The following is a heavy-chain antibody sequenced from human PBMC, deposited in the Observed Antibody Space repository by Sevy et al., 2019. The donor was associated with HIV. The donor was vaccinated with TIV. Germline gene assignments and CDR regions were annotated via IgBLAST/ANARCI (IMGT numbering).Heavy chain of an antibody. Sequence: GGSLRLSCEAFGFTLSGYSMNWVRQAPGKGLEWVSYISSSSNTIYYADSVKGRFTISRDNAKNSLYLQMNSLRAEDTAVYYCAGGRSGGGATNAFDMWGQGTMVTVSS. CDR3: AGGRSGGGATNAFDM. V-gene: IGHV3-48*01. J-gene: IGHJ3*02. CDR2: ISSSSNTI. D-gene: IGHD1-26*01. CDR1: GFTLSGYS.